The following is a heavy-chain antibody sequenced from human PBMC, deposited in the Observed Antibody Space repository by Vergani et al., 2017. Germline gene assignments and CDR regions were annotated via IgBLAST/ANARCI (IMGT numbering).Heavy chain of an antibody. CDR3: AKPYVFSLVGTTGGRPPIDF. D-gene: IGHD1-26*01. Sequence: QVQLVQSGAELKKSGASVKVSCKTSGYTFINFGITWVRQAPGQGLEWMGWISPYNGNTNFTQKFQGRLTMTTDTSTSTAYMELRSLRSDDTALYYCAKPYVFSLVGTTGGRPPIDFWGQGTLVTVSS. CDR2: ISPYNGNT. V-gene: IGHV1-18*01. CDR1: GYTFINFG. J-gene: IGHJ4*02.